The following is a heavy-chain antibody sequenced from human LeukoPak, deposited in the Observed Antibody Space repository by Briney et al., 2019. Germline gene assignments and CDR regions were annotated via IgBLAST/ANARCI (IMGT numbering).Heavy chain of an antibody. J-gene: IGHJ6*03. D-gene: IGHD6-19*01. CDR1: GYTFTSYA. Sequence: ASVKVSCKASGYTFTSYAMNWVRQAPGQGLEWMGWINTNTGNPTYAQGFTGRFVFSLDTSVSTAYLQISSLKAEDTAVYYCARAVDSSGWAYYYYYYMDVWGKGTTVTVSS. CDR2: INTNTGNP. V-gene: IGHV7-4-1*02. CDR3: ARAVDSSGWAYYYYYYMDV.